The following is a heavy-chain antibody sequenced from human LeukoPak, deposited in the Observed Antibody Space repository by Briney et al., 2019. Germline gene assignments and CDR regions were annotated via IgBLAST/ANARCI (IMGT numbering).Heavy chain of an antibody. CDR3: TRHHPYYYDSSGYYYDDY. J-gene: IGHJ4*02. Sequence: GGSLRLSCAASGFTFSGSAMHWVRQASGKGLEWVGRIRSKANSYATAYAASVKGRFTISRDDSKNTAYLQMNSLKTEDTAVYYCTRHHPYYYDSSGYYYDDYWGQGTLVTVSS. D-gene: IGHD3-22*01. V-gene: IGHV3-73*01. CDR2: IRSKANSYAT. CDR1: GFTFSGSA.